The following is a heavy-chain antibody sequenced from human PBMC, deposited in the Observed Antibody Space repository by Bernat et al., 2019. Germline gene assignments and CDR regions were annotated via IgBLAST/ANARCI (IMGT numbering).Heavy chain of an antibody. V-gene: IGHV3-11*01. D-gene: IGHD4-17*01. CDR2: ISSSGSTI. CDR3: ARDLSPSTVTALFGGY. J-gene: IGHJ4*02. Sequence: QVQLVESGGGLVKPGGSLRLSCAASGFTFSDYYMSWIRQAPGKGLEWVSYISSSGSTIYYADSVKGRFTISRDNAKNSLYLQMNSLRAEDMAVYYCARDLSPSTVTALFGGYWGLGTLVTVSS. CDR1: GFTFSDYY.